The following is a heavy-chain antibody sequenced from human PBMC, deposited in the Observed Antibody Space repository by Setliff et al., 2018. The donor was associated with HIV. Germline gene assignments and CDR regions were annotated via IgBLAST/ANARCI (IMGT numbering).Heavy chain of an antibody. Sequence: SETLSLTCTVSGGSISSGGYYWSWIRQHPGKGLEWIGYISYSGSTYYNPSLKSRVTISVDSSKSQFSLNLSSVTVADTAVYYYATVVPAAHFDYWGQGTLVTVS. V-gene: IGHV4-31*03. J-gene: IGHJ4*02. CDR2: ISYSGST. CDR1: GGSISSGGYY. CDR3: ATVVPAAHFDY. D-gene: IGHD2-2*01.